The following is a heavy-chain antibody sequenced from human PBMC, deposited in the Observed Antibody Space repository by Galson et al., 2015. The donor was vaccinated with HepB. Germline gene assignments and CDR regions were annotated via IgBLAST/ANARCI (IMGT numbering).Heavy chain of an antibody. V-gene: IGHV7-4-1*02. J-gene: IGHJ4*02. Sequence: SVKVSCKASGYTFSSYAMNWVRQAPGQGLEWMGWVNTNTGNPTYAQGFTGRFVFSVDTSVSTAYLQISSLKAEDTAVYYCARQYWEPSQPIDYWGQGTLVTVSS. D-gene: IGHD1-26*01. CDR1: GYTFSSYA. CDR2: VNTNTGNP. CDR3: ARQYWEPSQPIDY.